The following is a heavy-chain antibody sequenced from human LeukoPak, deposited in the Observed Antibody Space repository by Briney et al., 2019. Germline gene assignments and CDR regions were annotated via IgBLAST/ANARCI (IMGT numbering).Heavy chain of an antibody. V-gene: IGHV1-69*13. CDR2: IIPIFGTA. D-gene: IGHD2-2*01. Sequence: ASVKVSCKASGGTFSSYAISWVRQAPGQGLEWMGGIIPIFGTANYAQKFQGSVTITADESTSTAYMELSSLRSEDTAVYYCARYAPYQLLLDYWGQGTLVTVSS. J-gene: IGHJ4*02. CDR1: GGTFSSYA. CDR3: ARYAPYQLLLDY.